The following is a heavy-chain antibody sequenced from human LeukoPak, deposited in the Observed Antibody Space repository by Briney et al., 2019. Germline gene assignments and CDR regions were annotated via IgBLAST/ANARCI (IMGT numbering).Heavy chain of an antibody. CDR3: ARGRDAGYYGSGSPNWFDP. V-gene: IGHV7-4-1*02. D-gene: IGHD3-10*01. Sequence: ASVKVSCKASGYTFTSYAMNWVRQAPGQGLEWMGWINTNTGNPTYAQGFTGRFVFSLDTSVSTAYLQISSLKAEDTAVYYCARGRDAGYYGSGSPNWFDPWGQGTLVTVSS. J-gene: IGHJ5*02. CDR2: INTNTGNP. CDR1: GYTFTSYA.